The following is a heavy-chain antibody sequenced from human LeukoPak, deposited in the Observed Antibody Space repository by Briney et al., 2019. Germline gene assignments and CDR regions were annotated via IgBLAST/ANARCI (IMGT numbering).Heavy chain of an antibody. CDR3: ASSIVGATTGLDY. CDR2: FDPEDGET. J-gene: IGHJ4*02. CDR1: GGTFSSYA. V-gene: IGHV1-24*01. D-gene: IGHD1-26*01. Sequence: EASVKVSCKASGGTFSSYAISWVRQAPGQGLEWMGGFDPEDGETIYAQKFQGRVTMTEDTSTDTAYMELSSLRSEDTAVYYCASSIVGATTGLDYWGQGTLVTVSS.